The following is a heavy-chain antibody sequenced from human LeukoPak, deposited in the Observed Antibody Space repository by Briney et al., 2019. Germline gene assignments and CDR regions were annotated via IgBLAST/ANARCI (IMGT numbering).Heavy chain of an antibody. J-gene: IGHJ4*02. Sequence: GGSRRLSCAASGFTFSSYAMSWVRQAPGKGLEWVSAISGSGGSTYYADSVKGRFTISRDNSKNTLYLQMNSLRAEDTAVYYCAKDGSDYYDSSGYSSDLDYWGQGTLVTVSS. V-gene: IGHV3-23*01. CDR3: AKDGSDYYDSSGYSSDLDY. D-gene: IGHD3-22*01. CDR1: GFTFSSYA. CDR2: ISGSGGST.